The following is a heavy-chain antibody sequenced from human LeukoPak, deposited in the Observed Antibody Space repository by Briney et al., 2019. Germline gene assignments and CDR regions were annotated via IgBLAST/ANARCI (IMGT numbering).Heavy chain of an antibody. CDR1: GFTFSDSY. CDR2: ISNSGSSI. J-gene: IGHJ4*02. D-gene: IGHD1-20*01. V-gene: IGHV3-11*04. CDR3: ARLLVYNSGGEAFDH. Sequence: PGGSLRLSRAASGFTFSDSYMTWIRQAPGKGLEWVSYISNSGSSIYYADSVKGRFTTSRDNAKNSLYLQMNSLRAEDTAVYYCARLLVYNSGGEAFDHWGQGTLVTVSS.